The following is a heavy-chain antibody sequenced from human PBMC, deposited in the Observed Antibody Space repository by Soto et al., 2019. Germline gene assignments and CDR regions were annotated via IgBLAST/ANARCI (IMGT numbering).Heavy chain of an antibody. J-gene: IGHJ4*02. V-gene: IGHV3-53*01. CDR3: ATGGSKRVRGAIVEVFHLEF. CDR1: GFTGTRNY. Sequence: GGSLRLPCAASGFTGTRNYMTWVRLAPGKGLECVSTIHTGGKTFYTDSVKGRFTVSRDASKNTVDLQMNTLSVEDTAVYYCATGGSKRVRGAIVEVFHLEFWGRGTVVTVSS. CDR2: IHTGGKT. D-gene: IGHD3-10*01.